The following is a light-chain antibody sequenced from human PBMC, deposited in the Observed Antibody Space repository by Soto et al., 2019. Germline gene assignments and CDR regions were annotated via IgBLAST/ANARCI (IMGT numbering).Light chain of an antibody. V-gene: IGKV3-20*01. CDR1: QSLNNRY. CDR3: HHYDNSPPFP. Sequence: EILLTQSPGTLSLSPGERAILSCRASQSLNNRYLAWYQQMPGRAPRLLIHGASIRAAGIPDRFSGSGSGTDFTLTINRLEPEDFALYYCHHYDNSPPFPFGPGTRVDI. J-gene: IGKJ3*01. CDR2: GAS.